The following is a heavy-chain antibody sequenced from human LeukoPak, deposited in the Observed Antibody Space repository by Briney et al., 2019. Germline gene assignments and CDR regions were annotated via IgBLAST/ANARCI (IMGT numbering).Heavy chain of an antibody. CDR2: ISAYNGNT. CDR1: GYTFTSYA. J-gene: IGHJ5*02. Sequence: ASVKVSCKAPGYTFTSYAFRWVRQAPGQGLEWMGWISAYNGNTNYAQKLQGRVTMTTDTSTSTAYMELRSLRSDDTAVYYCAREGAYCSSTSCHIQNWFDPWGQGTLVTVSS. V-gene: IGHV1-18*01. D-gene: IGHD2-2*01. CDR3: AREGAYCSSTSCHIQNWFDP.